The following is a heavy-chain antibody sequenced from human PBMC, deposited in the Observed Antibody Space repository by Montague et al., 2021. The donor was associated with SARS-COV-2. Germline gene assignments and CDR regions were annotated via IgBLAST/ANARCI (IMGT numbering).Heavy chain of an antibody. CDR1: GDSVSDNPAA. CDR3: ARDPGNKVGSTRYFSMDV. D-gene: IGHD1-26*01. Sequence: CAISGDSVSDNPAAWNWIRQSPSRGLEWLGRTYYRSKWYNDYAISVKSRITINPDTSKNQFSLQLESVTPEDAAVYYCARDPGNKVGSTRYFSMDVWGQGTTVTVSS. V-gene: IGHV6-1*01. CDR2: TYYRSKWYN. J-gene: IGHJ6*02.